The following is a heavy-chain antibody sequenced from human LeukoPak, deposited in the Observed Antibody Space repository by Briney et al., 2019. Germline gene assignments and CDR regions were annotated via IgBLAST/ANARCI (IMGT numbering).Heavy chain of an antibody. D-gene: IGHD3-22*01. CDR3: ARVMYYYHSSGSITVYYFDY. Sequence: GGSLRLSCAASGFTFSSHWMHWVRQAPGKGLVWVSRINSDGSTTSYADSVKGRFTISRDNAKNTLYLQMNSLRAEDTAVYYCARVMYYYHSSGSITVYYFDYWGQGTLVTVSS. CDR2: INSDGSTT. CDR1: GFTFSSHW. V-gene: IGHV3-74*01. J-gene: IGHJ4*02.